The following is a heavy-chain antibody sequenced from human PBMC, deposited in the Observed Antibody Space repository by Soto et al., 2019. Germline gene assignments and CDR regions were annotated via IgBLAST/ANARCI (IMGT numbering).Heavy chain of an antibody. D-gene: IGHD2-2*01. J-gene: IGHJ5*02. CDR1: GYTFTSYG. CDR2: ISAYNGNT. V-gene: IGHV1-18*01. CDR3: VRDLSDIVVVPAAVNWLDP. Sequence: ASVKVSCKASGYTFTSYGISWVRQAPGQGLEWMGWISAYNGNTNYAQKLQGRVTMTTDTSTSTAYMELRSLRSDDTAVYYCVRDLSDIVVVPAAVNWLDPWGKGTLVTVSS.